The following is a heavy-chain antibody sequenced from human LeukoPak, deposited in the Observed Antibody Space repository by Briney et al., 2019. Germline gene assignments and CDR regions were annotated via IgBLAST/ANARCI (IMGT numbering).Heavy chain of an antibody. J-gene: IGHJ5*02. CDR1: GGSVSSGSYY. CDR3: ARAWSPLNNWFDP. D-gene: IGHD2-8*02. V-gene: IGHV4-61*01. Sequence: SETLSLTCTVSGGSVSSGSYYWSWIRQPPGKGLEWIGYIYYSGSTNYNPSLKSRVTISVDTSKNQFSLKLSSVTAADTAVYYCARAWSPLNNWFDPWGQGTLVTVSS. CDR2: IYYSGST.